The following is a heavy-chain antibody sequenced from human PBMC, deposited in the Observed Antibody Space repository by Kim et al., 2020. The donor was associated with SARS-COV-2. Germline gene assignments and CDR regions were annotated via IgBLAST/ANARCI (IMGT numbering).Heavy chain of an antibody. CDR3: ARDLWGGYSYGLGYYYGMDV. V-gene: IGHV3-48*02. J-gene: IGHJ6*02. Sequence: RFTISRDNAKNSLYLQMNSLRDEDTAVYYCARDLWGGYSYGLGYYYGMDVWGQGTTVTVSS. D-gene: IGHD5-18*01.